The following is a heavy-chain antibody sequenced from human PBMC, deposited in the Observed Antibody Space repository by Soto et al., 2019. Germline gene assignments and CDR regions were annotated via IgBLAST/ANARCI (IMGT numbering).Heavy chain of an antibody. Sequence: QVQLVESGGGLVKPGGSLRLSCAASGFTFRDYYMSWIRQAPGKGLECLSYISSSGSTIYYTDSVKGRFTISRDNAKDSLYLQMNSLRAEDSAVYYCARVRIADTLEIDYWGQGTLVTVSS. D-gene: IGHD6-13*01. CDR2: ISSSGSTI. CDR3: ARVRIADTLEIDY. CDR1: GFTFRDYY. V-gene: IGHV3-11*01. J-gene: IGHJ4*02.